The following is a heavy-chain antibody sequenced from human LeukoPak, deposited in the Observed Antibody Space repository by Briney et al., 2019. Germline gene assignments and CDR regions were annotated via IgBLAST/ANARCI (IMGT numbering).Heavy chain of an antibody. V-gene: IGHV4-61*01. CDR3: AREYSGFGY. Sequence: SETLSLTCTVSGDPINGHSYYKWTWIRQSPGKGLEWIGYIYHSGSTNYNPSLKSRVIISVDTSNNQFSLKLTSVTAADTAVYYCAREYSGFGYWGQGTLVTVSS. D-gene: IGHD5-12*01. CDR2: IYHSGST. CDR1: GDPINGHSYY. J-gene: IGHJ4*02.